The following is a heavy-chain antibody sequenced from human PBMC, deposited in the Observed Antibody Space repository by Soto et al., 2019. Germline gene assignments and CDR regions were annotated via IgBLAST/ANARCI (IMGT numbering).Heavy chain of an antibody. D-gene: IGHD3-22*01. J-gene: IGHJ4*02. Sequence: ASVKVSCKASGYTFASYYMHWVRQAPGQGLEWMGIINPSGGSTSYAQKFQGRVTMTRDTSTSTVYMELSSLRSEDTAVYYCARAGRVSSGYYYAAYWGQGTLGTVSS. CDR2: INPSGGST. CDR3: ARAGRVSSGYYYAAY. CDR1: GYTFASYY. V-gene: IGHV1-46*01.